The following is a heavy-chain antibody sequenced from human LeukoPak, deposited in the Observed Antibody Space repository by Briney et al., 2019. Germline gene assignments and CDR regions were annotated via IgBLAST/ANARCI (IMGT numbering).Heavy chain of an antibody. V-gene: IGHV3-48*02. CDR3: ARAPVIDYYGSGSYFDY. CDR2: ISSSGSTI. D-gene: IGHD3-10*01. CDR1: GFTFSRYS. J-gene: IGHJ4*02. Sequence: GGSLRLSCAASGFTFSRYSFNWVRQAPGKGLEWVSYISSSGSTIHYADSVKGRFTTSRDNAKNSLYLQMTSLRDEDTAVYYCARAPVIDYYGSGSYFDYWGQGTLVTVSS.